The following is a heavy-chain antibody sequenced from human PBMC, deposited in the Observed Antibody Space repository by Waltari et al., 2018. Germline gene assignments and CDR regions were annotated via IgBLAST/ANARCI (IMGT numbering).Heavy chain of an antibody. D-gene: IGHD6-13*01. CDR1: GGSFSGYY. J-gene: IGHJ4*02. CDR2: INHSGST. CDR3: ARSTGRYSSSWYRGNFDY. Sequence: QVQLQQWGAGLLKPSETLSLTCAVYGGSFSGYYWRWIRQPPGKGLEWIGEINHSGSTNYNPSLKSRVTISVDTSKNQFSLKLSSVTAADTAVYYCARSTGRYSSSWYRGNFDYWGQGTLVTVSS. V-gene: IGHV4-34*01.